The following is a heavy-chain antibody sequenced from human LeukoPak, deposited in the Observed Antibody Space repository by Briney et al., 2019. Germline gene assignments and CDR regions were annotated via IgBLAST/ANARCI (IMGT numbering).Heavy chain of an antibody. D-gene: IGHD3-3*01. J-gene: IGHJ6*03. V-gene: IGHV3-53*01. CDR3: AKSGSGYYRSYYYYMDV. CDR2: IYSGGST. Sequence: GGSLRLSCAASGFTVSSNYMSWVRQAPGKGLEWVSVIYSGGSTYYADSVKGRFTISRDNSKNTLYLQMNSLRAEDTAVYYCAKSGSGYYRSYYYYMDVWGKGTTVTVSS. CDR1: GFTVSSNY.